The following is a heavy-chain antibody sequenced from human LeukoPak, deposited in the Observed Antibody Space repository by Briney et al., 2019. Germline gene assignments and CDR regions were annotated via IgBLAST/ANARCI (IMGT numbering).Heavy chain of an antibody. CDR1: GFSFSTYE. CDR3: ARGPRGSYYFDY. CDR2: INSDGSST. V-gene: IGHV3-74*01. D-gene: IGHD1-26*01. J-gene: IGHJ4*02. Sequence: GGSLRLSCAASGFSFSTYEMHWVRQAPGKGLVWVSRINSDGSSTSYADSVKGRFTISRDNAKNTLYLQMNSLRAEDTAVYYCARGPRGSYYFDYWGQGTLVTVSS.